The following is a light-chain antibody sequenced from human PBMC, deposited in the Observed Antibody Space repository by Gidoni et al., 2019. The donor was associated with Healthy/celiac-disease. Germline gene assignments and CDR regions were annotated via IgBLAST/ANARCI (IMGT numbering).Light chain of an antibody. CDR3: QQYGSSPYT. CDR1: QSVSSSY. Sequence: EIVFTHSPGTLSLSPGERATLSCRASQSVSSSYLAWYQQKPGQAPRLLIYGASSRATGIPDRFSGSGSGTDFTLTISRLEPEDFAVYYCQQYGSSPYTFGQGTKLEIK. V-gene: IGKV3-20*01. CDR2: GAS. J-gene: IGKJ2*01.